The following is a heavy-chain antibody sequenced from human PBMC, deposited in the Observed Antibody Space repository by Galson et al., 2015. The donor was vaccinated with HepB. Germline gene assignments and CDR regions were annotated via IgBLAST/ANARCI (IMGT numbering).Heavy chain of an antibody. Sequence: SLRLSCAVSGITVRGNYMTWVHQTPGKGLEWVAIISSDGTSDHYADSVKGRFTISRDSSKNTLYLQMNTVGPEDTAIYHCAQGTCSNGGFSFLIDYWGQGTLVTVSS. CDR1: GITVRGNY. CDR3: AQGTCSNGGFSFLIDY. J-gene: IGHJ4*02. D-gene: IGHD2-8*01. CDR2: ISSDGTSD. V-gene: IGHV3-30*18.